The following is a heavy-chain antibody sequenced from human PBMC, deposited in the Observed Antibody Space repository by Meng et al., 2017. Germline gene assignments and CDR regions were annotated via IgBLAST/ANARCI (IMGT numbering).Heavy chain of an antibody. CDR1: GYTFTSYA. CDR3: AREGGTTALGEVWFDP. V-gene: IGHV1-3*01. CDR2: INASNGNT. D-gene: IGHD1-7*01. Sequence: ASVKVSCKASGYTFTSYAMHWVRQAPGQGLEWMGWINASNGNTNYSQRFQGRVTITGDTSASTAYMELSGLRSEDTAVYYCAREGGTTALGEVWFDPWGQGTLVTVSS. J-gene: IGHJ5*02.